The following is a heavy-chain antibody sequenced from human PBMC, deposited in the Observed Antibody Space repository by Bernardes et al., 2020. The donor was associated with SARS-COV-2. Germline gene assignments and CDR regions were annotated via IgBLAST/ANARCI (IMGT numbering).Heavy chain of an antibody. CDR1: GGSISSYY. J-gene: IGHJ4*02. V-gene: IGHV4-4*07. D-gene: IGHD3-3*01. Sequence: SETLSLTCTVSGGSISSYYWSWIRQPAGKGLEWIGRIYTSGSTNYNPSPKSRVTMSVDTSKNQFSLKLSSVTAADTAVYYCARAPRAFWSGYYGESTPYYFDYWGRGTLVTVSS. CDR3: ARAPRAFWSGYYGESTPYYFDY. CDR2: IYTSGST.